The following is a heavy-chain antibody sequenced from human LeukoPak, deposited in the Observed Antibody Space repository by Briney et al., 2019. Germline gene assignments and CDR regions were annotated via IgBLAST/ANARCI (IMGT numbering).Heavy chain of an antibody. J-gene: IGHJ3*01. Sequence: GESLKISCKGSGYSFTSYWIGWVRQMPGKGLEWMGIIDPGDSDTRYSPSFQGQVTISADKSISTAYLQWSSLKASDTAMYYCTRLKYCSSTSCYSGPFDVWGQGTMVTVSS. CDR1: GYSFTSYW. CDR3: TRLKYCSSTSCYSGPFDV. D-gene: IGHD2-2*01. V-gene: IGHV5-51*01. CDR2: IDPGDSDT.